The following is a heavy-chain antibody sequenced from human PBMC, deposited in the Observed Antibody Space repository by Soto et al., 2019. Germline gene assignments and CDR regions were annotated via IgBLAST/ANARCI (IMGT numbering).Heavy chain of an antibody. CDR2: ISYDGSNK. CDR3: ARERRITIFENWFDP. D-gene: IGHD3-3*01. CDR1: GFTFSSYA. Sequence: GGSLRLSCAASGFTFSSYAMHWVRQAPGKGLEWVAVISYDGSNKYYADSVKGRFTISRDNSKNTLYLQMNSLRAEDTAVYYCARERRITIFENWFDPWGRGTLVTVSS. J-gene: IGHJ5*02. V-gene: IGHV3-30-3*01.